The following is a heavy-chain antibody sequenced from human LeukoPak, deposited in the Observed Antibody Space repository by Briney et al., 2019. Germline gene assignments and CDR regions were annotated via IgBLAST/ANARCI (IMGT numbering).Heavy chain of an antibody. J-gene: IGHJ3*02. Sequence: PSETLSLTCAVYGGSFSGYYWSWLRQPPGKGLEWIGEINHSGSTNYNPSLKSRVTISVDTSKNQFSLKLSSVTAADTAVYYCARGRSGSYPYDAFDIWGQGTMVTVSS. CDR2: INHSGST. CDR1: GGSFSGYY. D-gene: IGHD1-26*01. CDR3: ARGRSGSYPYDAFDI. V-gene: IGHV4-34*01.